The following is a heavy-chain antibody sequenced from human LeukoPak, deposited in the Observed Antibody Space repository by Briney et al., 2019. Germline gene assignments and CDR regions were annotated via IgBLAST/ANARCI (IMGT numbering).Heavy chain of an antibody. CDR3: SSDESVGAPGRRDWYFDL. Sequence: SGTLSLTCAVSGGSISSSNWWSWVRQPPGKGLEWIGEIYHSGSTNYNQSLKSRVTISVDKSKNQFSLKLSSVTAADTAVYYWSSDESVGAPGRRDWYFDLWGRGTLVTVSS. J-gene: IGHJ2*01. V-gene: IGHV4-4*02. CDR2: IYHSGST. CDR1: GGSISSSNW. D-gene: IGHD3-16*01.